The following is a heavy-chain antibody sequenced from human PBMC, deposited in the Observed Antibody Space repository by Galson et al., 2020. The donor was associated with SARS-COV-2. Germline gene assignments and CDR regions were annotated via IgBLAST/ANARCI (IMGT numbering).Heavy chain of an antibody. J-gene: IGHJ5*02. D-gene: IGHD2-2*02. CDR2: ISFDGSHD. CDR1: RFVFSTFG. V-gene: IGHV3-30*03. Sequence: GGSLRLSCAASRFVFSTFGMHWVRQAPGKGLERVTFISFDGSHDSYADSVKGRFTVTRDNSKNTLYLQMNNVRAEDTAIYYCARDRFCSTTACYNWFDVWGQGTLVTVSS. CDR3: ARDRFCSTTACYNWFDV.